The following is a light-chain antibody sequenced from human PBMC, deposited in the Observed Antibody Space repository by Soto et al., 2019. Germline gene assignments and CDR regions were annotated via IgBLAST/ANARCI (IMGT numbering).Light chain of an antibody. CDR2: LAS. J-gene: IGKJ4*01. V-gene: IGKV2-28*01. CDR1: QSLLNSNGYNY. CDR3: MQAQENPLA. Sequence: DIVTTQSPLSLPVTPGEPASISCRSSQSLLNSNGYNYLDWYLQKPGQSPQLLMYLASNRASGVPDRFSGSGSGTDFTLKISRVEAEDVGVYYCMQAQENPLAFGGGTKVDIK.